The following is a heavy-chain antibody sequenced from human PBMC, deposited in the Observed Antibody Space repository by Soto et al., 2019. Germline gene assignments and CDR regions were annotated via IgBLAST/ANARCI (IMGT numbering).Heavy chain of an antibody. CDR1: GFTFITYG. CDR2: MNPNNGNA. CDR3: ARRKERSGPYHLHL. J-gene: IGHJ5*02. D-gene: IGHD2-2*01. Sequence: ASVKVSCKASGFTFITYGFSWVLQAAGQGLEWMGWMNPNNGNAGFAQKFRGRINMTRNTSISTAYLELSSLRSDDSAVYFCARRKERSGPYHLHLWGQGNQVSGYS. V-gene: IGHV1-8*01.